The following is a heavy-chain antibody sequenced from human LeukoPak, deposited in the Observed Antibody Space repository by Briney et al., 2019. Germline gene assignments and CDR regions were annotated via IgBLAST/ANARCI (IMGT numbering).Heavy chain of an antibody. D-gene: IGHD5-12*01. CDR3: ARLGGLSGSGHGFDY. V-gene: IGHV5-51*01. Sequence: GESLKISYKGSGYTFSSYWIGWVRQMPGKGLEWMGIIYPGDSDTRYSPSFQGQVTISADKSISTAYLQWSSLKASDTAMYYCARLGGLSGSGHGFDYWGQGTLVTVFS. CDR2: IYPGDSDT. CDR1: GYTFSSYW. J-gene: IGHJ4*02.